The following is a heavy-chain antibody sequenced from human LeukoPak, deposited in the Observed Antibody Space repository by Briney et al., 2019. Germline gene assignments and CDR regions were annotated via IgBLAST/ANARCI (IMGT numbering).Heavy chain of an antibody. J-gene: IGHJ4*02. CDR1: GYTFTSYY. V-gene: IGHV1-46*01. CDR3: ARAQERKYSGSYLNY. CDR2: INPSGGST. Sequence: ASVKVSCKASGYTFTSYYMHWVRQAPGQGLEWMGIINPSGGSTSYAQKFQGRVTMTRDTSTSTVYTELSSLRSEDTAVYYCARAQERKYSGSYLNYWGQGTLVTVSS. D-gene: IGHD1-26*01.